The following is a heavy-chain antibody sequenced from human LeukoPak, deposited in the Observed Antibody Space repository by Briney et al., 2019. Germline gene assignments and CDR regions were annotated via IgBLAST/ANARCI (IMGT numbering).Heavy chain of an antibody. J-gene: IGHJ4*02. D-gene: IGHD1-1*01. V-gene: IGHV4-59*01. CDR1: GGSISSYY. CDR3: ARVGTGMNFDY. Sequence: SETLSLTCTVSGGSISSYYWSWIRQPPGKGLEWIGYIYYSGSTNYNPSLKSRVTISVDTSKNQLSLKLSSVTAADTAVYYCARVGTGMNFDYWGQGTLVTVSS. CDR2: IYYSGST.